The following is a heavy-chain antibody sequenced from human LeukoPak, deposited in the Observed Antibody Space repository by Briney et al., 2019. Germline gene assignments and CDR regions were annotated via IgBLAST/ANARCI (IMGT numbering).Heavy chain of an antibody. V-gene: IGHV4-39*01. CDR3: ARTYYYHYYYMDV. CDR1: GGSITSSSYH. J-gene: IGHJ6*03. Sequence: SETLSLTCTVSGGSITSSSYHWGWIRQPPGKGLEWIGAAYYSGNTYYNPSLKSRVTISVDTSNNQFSLNLISVTAADTAVYYCARTYYYHYYYMDVWGKGTTVTVSS. CDR2: AYYSGNT.